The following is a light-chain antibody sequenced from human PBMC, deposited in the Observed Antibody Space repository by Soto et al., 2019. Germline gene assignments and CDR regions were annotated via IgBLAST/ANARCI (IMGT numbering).Light chain of an antibody. V-gene: IGKV3-11*01. CDR1: QSVSSY. Sequence: IVLTQSPATLSLSPGERATLSCRASQSVSSYLAWYQQKHGQAPRLLIYDASNRATGVPARFSGSGSGTDFNPTISSLEPEDFAVYYCQQRSNWPPLTFGGGTKVEIK. J-gene: IGKJ4*01. CDR2: DAS. CDR3: QQRSNWPPLT.